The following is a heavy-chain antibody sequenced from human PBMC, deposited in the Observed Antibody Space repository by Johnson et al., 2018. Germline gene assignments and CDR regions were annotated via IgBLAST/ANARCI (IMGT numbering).Heavy chain of an antibody. CDR3: ARGRLVSGTFNYFDS. CDR1: GDTFSNYA. D-gene: IGHD5/OR15-5a*01. J-gene: IGHJ4*01. V-gene: IGHV1-69*14. CDR2: NIPIFDTS. Sequence: QVQLVQSGAEVKKPGSSVKVSCKASGDTFSNYAISWVRQAPRQGLEWMGVNIPIFDTSIYAQEFQGKVTITADKSTTTAYMELNSLRFDDTAVYFCARGRLVSGTFNYFDSWGHGTLXIVSS.